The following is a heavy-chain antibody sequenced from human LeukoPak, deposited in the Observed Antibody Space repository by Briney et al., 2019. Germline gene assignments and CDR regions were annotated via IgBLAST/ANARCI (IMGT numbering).Heavy chain of an antibody. CDR1: GYTFTSYY. D-gene: IGHD6-19*01. CDR2: INPSGGST. Sequence: ASVKVSCKASGYTFTSYYMHWVRQAPGQGLEWMGIINPSGGSTSYAQKFQGRVSMTRDTSTSTVYMELSSLRSEDTAVYYCARAQWLAPPHDYWGQGTLVTVSS. CDR3: ARAQWLAPPHDY. V-gene: IGHV1-46*01. J-gene: IGHJ4*02.